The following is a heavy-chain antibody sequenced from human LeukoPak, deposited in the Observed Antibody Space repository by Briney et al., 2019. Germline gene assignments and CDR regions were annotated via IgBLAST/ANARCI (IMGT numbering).Heavy chain of an antibody. D-gene: IGHD3-3*01. Sequence: GGSLRLSCAASGFTFSSYAMSWVRQAPGKGLEWVSAISGSGGSTYYAGSVKGRFTISRDNSKNTLYLQMNSLRAEDTAVYYCAKDRPVLRFLEWLSPYYFDYWGQGTLVTVSS. V-gene: IGHV3-23*01. CDR1: GFTFSSYA. CDR2: ISGSGGST. CDR3: AKDRPVLRFLEWLSPYYFDY. J-gene: IGHJ4*02.